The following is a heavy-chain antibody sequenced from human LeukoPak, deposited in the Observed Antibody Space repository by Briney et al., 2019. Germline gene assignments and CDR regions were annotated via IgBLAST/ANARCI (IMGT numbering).Heavy chain of an antibody. CDR2: ISWNSGSI. J-gene: IGHJ4*02. D-gene: IGHD6-13*01. CDR3: ARPDPGSSSSWYYFDY. CDR1: GFTFDDYA. V-gene: IGHV3-9*01. Sequence: GRSLRLSCAASGFTFDDYAMHWVRQAPGKGLEWVSGISWNSGSIGYADSVKGRFTISRDNAKNSLYLQMNSLRAEDTALYYCARPDPGSSSSWYYFDYWGQGTLDTVSS.